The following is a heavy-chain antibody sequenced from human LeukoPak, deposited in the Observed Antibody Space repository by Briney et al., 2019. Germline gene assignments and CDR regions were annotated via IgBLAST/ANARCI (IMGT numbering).Heavy chain of an antibody. V-gene: IGHV1-69*04. CDR3: ARGRGYYDLPRYPWFDP. D-gene: IGHD3-3*01. CDR1: GGTFCSYA. Sequence: WASVKVSCKASGGTFCSYAISWVRQAPGQGLEWMGRIIPILGIANYAQKFQGRVTITADKSTSTAYMELSSPRSEDTAVYYCARGRGYYDLPRYPWFDPWGQGTLVTVSS. CDR2: IIPILGIA. J-gene: IGHJ5*02.